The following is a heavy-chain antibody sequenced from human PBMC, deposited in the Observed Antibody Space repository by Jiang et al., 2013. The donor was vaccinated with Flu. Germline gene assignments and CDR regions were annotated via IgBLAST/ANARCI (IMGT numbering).Heavy chain of an antibody. V-gene: IGHV3-9*01. CDR2: VSWNGGDT. Sequence: VQLVESGGDLVQPGGSLRLVCSASGFTFDDYAMHWVRQAPGKGLEWVSNVSWNGGDTDYADSVKGRFTISRDNAKNSLFLQMNSLRTEDTALYYCAKVEWFGDSYYFDYVGPGSPGHRLL. CDR1: GFTFDDYA. J-gene: IGHJ4*02. CDR3: AKVEWFGDSYYFDY. D-gene: IGHD3-10*01.